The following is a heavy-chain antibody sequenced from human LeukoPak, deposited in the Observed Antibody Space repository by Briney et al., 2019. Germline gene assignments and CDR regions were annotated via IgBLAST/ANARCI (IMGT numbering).Heavy chain of an antibody. J-gene: IGHJ4*02. V-gene: IGHV3-7*01. CDR1: GFTFSSYW. Sequence: GGSLRLSCAASGFTFSSYWMSWVRQAPGKGLEWVANIKQDGSEKYYADSVKGRFTISRDNSKNTLYLQMNSLRAEDTAVYYCAKDLGAASILSGYCGGDCYLLYYWGQGTLVTVSS. D-gene: IGHD2-21*02. CDR3: AKDLGAASILSGYCGGDCYLLYY. CDR2: IKQDGSEK.